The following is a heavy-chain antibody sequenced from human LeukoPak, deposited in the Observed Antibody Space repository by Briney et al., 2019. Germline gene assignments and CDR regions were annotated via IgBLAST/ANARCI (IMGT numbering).Heavy chain of an antibody. V-gene: IGHV3-74*01. J-gene: IGHJ4*02. CDR2: INGVGGTS. Sequence: GGSLRLSCAASGFTFSSYWIHWVRQAPGKGLVWVSRINGVGGTSTYADSVRGRFTISRDNVRNTVYLQMNSLRAEDTAVYYCARSSYQPYFDYWGRGTLVTVSS. CDR1: GFTFSSYW. D-gene: IGHD1-26*01. CDR3: ARSSYQPYFDY.